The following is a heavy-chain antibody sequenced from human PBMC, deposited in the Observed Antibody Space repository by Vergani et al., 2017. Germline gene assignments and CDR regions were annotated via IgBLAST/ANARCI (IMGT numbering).Heavy chain of an antibody. J-gene: IGHJ4*02. V-gene: IGHV3-15*01. CDR3: TAGGSQWELLGDY. D-gene: IGHD1-26*01. Sequence: EVQLLESGGGLVKPGGSLRLSCAASGFTFSNAWMSWVRQAPGKGLEWVGRIKSKTDGGTTDYAAPVKGRFTISRDDSKNTLYLQMNSLKTEDTAVYYCTAGGSQWELLGDYWGQGTLVTVSS. CDR1: GFTFSNAW. CDR2: IKSKTDGGTT.